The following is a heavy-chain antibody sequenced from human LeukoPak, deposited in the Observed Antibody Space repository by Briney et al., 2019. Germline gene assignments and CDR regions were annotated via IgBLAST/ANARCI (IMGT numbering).Heavy chain of an antibody. J-gene: IGHJ4*02. CDR1: GYTFTSYD. D-gene: IGHD3-22*01. CDR3: ARYYCDTGGYRLPFEF. V-gene: IGHV1-18*01. CDR2: ISPYNGNT. Sequence: GASVKVSCKASGYTFTSYDISWLRQAPGQGLEWMGWISPYNGNTNYAQKLQGRVTMTTDTSTSTAYMELRSLTSDDTAVYYCARYYCDTGGYRLPFEFWGLGTLVTVSS.